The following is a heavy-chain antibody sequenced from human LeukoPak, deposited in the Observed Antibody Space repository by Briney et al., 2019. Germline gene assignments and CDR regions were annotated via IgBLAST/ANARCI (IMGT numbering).Heavy chain of an antibody. D-gene: IGHD2-15*01. V-gene: IGHV3-7*04. CDR2: IKQGGSEK. CDR1: GFTFSDFW. Sequence: PGGSLRLSCAASGFTFSDFWMSWVRQAPGKGLEWVANIKQGGSEKSYADSVKGRFTISRDNAKNSLALQMNSLRADDTAVYYCATDKWLACSGGTCSQWFDPWGQGTLVTVSS. CDR3: ATDKWLACSGGTCSQWFDP. J-gene: IGHJ5*02.